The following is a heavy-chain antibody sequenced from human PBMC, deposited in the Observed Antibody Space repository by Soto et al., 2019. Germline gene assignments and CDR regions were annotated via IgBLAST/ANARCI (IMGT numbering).Heavy chain of an antibody. CDR1: GFTFSSYA. D-gene: IGHD6-13*01. CDR3: AYSSTPFDY. CDR2: ISGSGGST. Sequence: EVQLLESGGGLVQPGGSLRLSCTASGFTFSSYAMSWVRQAPGKGLEWVSAISGSGGSTYYADSVKGRFTISRDNSKNTLYMQLNSLRAEDTAVYYCAYSSTPFDYWGQGTLVTVSS. V-gene: IGHV3-23*01. J-gene: IGHJ4*02.